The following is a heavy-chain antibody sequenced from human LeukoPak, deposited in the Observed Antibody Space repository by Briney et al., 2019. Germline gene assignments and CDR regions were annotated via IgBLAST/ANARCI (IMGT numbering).Heavy chain of an antibody. CDR3: ARDPDITGTLYFDY. V-gene: IGHV4-59*01. Sequence: PSETLSLTCTVSGGSISSYYWSWIRQPPGKGLEWIGYIYYSGSTNYNPSLKSRVTISVDTSKNQFSLKLSSVTAADTAVYYCARDPDITGTLYFDYRGQGTLVTVSS. D-gene: IGHD1-7*01. CDR1: GGSISSYY. CDR2: IYYSGST. J-gene: IGHJ4*02.